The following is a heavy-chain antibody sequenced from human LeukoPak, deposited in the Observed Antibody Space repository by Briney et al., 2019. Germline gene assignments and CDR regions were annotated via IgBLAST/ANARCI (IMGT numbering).Heavy chain of an antibody. Sequence: SETLSLTCTVSGGSISSYYWSWIRQPPGKGLEWIGYIYYSGSTNYNPSLKSRVTISVDTSKNQFSLKMTSVTAADTAIYYCARYRTSGSYLFDYWGQGTLVTVSS. CDR1: GGSISSYY. D-gene: IGHD1-26*01. CDR3: ARYRTSGSYLFDY. V-gene: IGHV4-59*12. CDR2: IYYSGST. J-gene: IGHJ4*02.